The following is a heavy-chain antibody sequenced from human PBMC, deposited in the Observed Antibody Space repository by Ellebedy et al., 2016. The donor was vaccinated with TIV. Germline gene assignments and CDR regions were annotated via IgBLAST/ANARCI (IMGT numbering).Heavy chain of an antibody. V-gene: IGHV1-69*13. CDR1: GGTFSIYA. CDR3: ARNSDVVLIPSAYASSFDI. CDR2: IIPFFPKT. J-gene: IGHJ3*02. D-gene: IGHD2-21*01. Sequence: ASVKVSCKASGGTFSIYAISWVRQASGQGLEWMGGIIPFFPKTNYAQKFQGRVTITADESSGTTYMELSGLTSEDTAVYYCARNSDVVLIPSAYASSFDIWGQGTMVTVS.